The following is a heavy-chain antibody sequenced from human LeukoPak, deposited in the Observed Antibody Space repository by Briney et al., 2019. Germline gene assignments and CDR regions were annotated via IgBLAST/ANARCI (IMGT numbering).Heavy chain of an antibody. CDR3: ARVGPTDDYGDSHDAFDI. J-gene: IGHJ3*02. D-gene: IGHD4-17*01. CDR2: IYYSGST. V-gene: IGHV4-59*02. CDR1: GGSVSSSF. Sequence: SETLSLTCSVSGGSVSSSFWSWIRQPPGKGLEWIGRIYYSGSTNYNPSLKSRVTISVDTSKNHFSLKVTSVTAANTAVYYCARVGPTDDYGDSHDAFDIWGQGTLVAVSS.